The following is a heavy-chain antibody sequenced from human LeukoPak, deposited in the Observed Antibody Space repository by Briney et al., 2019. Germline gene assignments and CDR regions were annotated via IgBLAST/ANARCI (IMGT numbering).Heavy chain of an antibody. V-gene: IGHV1-46*01. CDR1: GYTFTSYY. Sequence: GASVKVSCKASGYTFTSYYMHWVRQAPGQGLEWMGIINPSGGSTSYAQKFQGRVTMTRDMSTSTVYMELSSLRSEDTAVYYCARDRRRYSSSSFFFDYWGQGTLVTVSS. CDR2: INPSGGST. CDR3: ARDRRRYSSSSFFFDY. D-gene: IGHD6-13*01. J-gene: IGHJ4*02.